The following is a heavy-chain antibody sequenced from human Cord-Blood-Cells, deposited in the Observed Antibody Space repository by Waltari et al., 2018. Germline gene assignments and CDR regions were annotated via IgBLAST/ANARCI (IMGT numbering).Heavy chain of an antibody. J-gene: IGHJ5*02. D-gene: IGHD2-15*01. V-gene: IGHV1-18*01. CDR3: ARVLGCCSGGSCYSENGFDP. CDR2: ISAYNGNT. Sequence: HVQRVQYRAGEKKPGASVKASCRVSGCAFPCYGISWLRTAPGQELQWMGWISAYNGNTNYAQKLHGRVTMTTDTSTSTAYMELRGLRSDDTAVYDCARVLGCCSGGSCYSENGFDPWGQGTLVTVSS. CDR1: GCAFPCYG.